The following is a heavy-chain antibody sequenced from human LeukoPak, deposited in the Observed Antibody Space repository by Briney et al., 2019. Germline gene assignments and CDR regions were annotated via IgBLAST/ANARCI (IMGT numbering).Heavy chain of an antibody. V-gene: IGHV3-30*04. CDR3: AREGHYDILTGYSPLEYYFYYTDV. Sequence: GGSLRLSCEASGFTFSNYGLHWVRQTPGKGLEWVAAISSDGVEKHYADSVKGRFTISRGNSKSTLYLQMNSLRAEDTALYYCAREGHYDILTGYSPLEYYFYYTDVWGKGTTVTVSS. CDR1: GFTFSNYG. J-gene: IGHJ6*03. D-gene: IGHD3-9*01. CDR2: ISSDGVEK.